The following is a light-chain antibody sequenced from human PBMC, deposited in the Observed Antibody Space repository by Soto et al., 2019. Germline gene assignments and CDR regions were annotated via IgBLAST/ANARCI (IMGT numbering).Light chain of an antibody. CDR3: QQYNNWRQT. J-gene: IGKJ1*01. CDR1: QSVSSN. CDR2: GAS. Sequence: DIVLTQSPATLSLSPGERATLSCRASQSVSSNVAWYQQKPGQAPRLLLYGASARATGVPARFSGSGSGTQFTLTISSLQSEDFAVYYCQQYNNWRQTFGQGTKVDI. V-gene: IGKV3-15*01.